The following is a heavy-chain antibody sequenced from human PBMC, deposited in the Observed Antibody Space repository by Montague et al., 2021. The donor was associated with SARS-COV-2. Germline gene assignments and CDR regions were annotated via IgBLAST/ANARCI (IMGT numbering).Heavy chain of an antibody. CDR2: IYYSGST. D-gene: IGHD3-3*01. CDR3: ARASGKKTIFGVVISYFDY. J-gene: IGHJ4*02. CDR1: GGSISSGGYY. Sequence: TLSLTCTVSGGSISSGGYYWSWIRQPPGKGLEWIGYIYYSGSTYYNPSLESRVTISVDTSKNQFSLKLSSVTAADTAVYYCARASGKKTIFGVVISYFDYWGQGTLVTVSS. V-gene: IGHV4-31*03.